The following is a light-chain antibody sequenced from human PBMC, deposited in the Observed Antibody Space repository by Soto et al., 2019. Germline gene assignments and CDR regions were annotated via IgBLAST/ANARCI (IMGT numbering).Light chain of an antibody. CDR2: DNN. CDR3: AAWDDSLSGWV. Sequence: QSVLTQPPSASGTPGQRVTISCSGSSSNIGRNTVNWYQQVPGTAPKLLIYDNNQRPSGVPDRFSGSESGTSASLAISGLQSADEADYYCAAWDDSLSGWVFGGGTKLTVL. V-gene: IGLV1-44*01. J-gene: IGLJ3*02. CDR1: SSNIGRNT.